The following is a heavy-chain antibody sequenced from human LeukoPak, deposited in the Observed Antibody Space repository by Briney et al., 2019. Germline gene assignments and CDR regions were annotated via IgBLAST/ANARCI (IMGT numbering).Heavy chain of an antibody. CDR3: ALNMVRGMYYFDY. CDR2: INAGNGNT. CDR1: GYTFTSYA. Sequence: GASVKVSCKASGYTFTSYAMHWVRQAPGQRLEWMGWINAGNGNTKYSQKFQGRVTITRDTSASTAYMELSSLRSEDTAVYYCALNMVRGMYYFDYWGQGTLVTVSS. J-gene: IGHJ4*02. V-gene: IGHV1-3*01. D-gene: IGHD3-10*01.